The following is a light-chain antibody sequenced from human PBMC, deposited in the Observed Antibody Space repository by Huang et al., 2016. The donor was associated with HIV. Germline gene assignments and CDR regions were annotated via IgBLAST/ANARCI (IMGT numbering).Light chain of an antibody. Sequence: DIQMTQSPSSLSAFVGDTVTITCRASQGISNSVAWYQQKPGKAPKLLLYPTSRLESGFPSRFRVGVSGTDYTPTINSLQPDDFATYYCQQYYTSPTFGQGSKVEIK. CDR1: QGISNS. CDR2: PTS. J-gene: IGKJ1*01. CDR3: QQYYTSPT. V-gene: IGKV1-NL1*01.